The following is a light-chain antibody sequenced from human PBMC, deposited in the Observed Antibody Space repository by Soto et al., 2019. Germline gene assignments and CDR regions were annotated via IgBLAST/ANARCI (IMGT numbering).Light chain of an antibody. V-gene: IGKV1-5*02. CDR1: QSISSW. Sequence: IQMTQSPATLSSYVGDRVTIICRASQSISSWLAWYQQKPGKAPKLLIYDASSLESGVPSRFSGSGSGTEFTLTISSLQPDDFATYYCQQYNSPTFGQGTKVDI. CDR2: DAS. CDR3: QQYNSPT. J-gene: IGKJ1*01.